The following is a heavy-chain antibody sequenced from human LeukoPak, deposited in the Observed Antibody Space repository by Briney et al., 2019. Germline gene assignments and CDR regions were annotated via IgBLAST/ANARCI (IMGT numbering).Heavy chain of an antibody. CDR3: VTDRRGILVRGTTFDY. CDR2: IFSRSESI. V-gene: IGHV3-21*01. J-gene: IGHJ4*02. D-gene: IGHD3-10*01. CDR1: GFTFGAYT. Sequence: GGSLRLSCAASGFTFGAYTINWVRQAPGKGLEWVSCIFSRSESILYADSVKGRFTISRDNSKNTLYLQMSSLRAEDTAVYYCVTDRRGILVRGTTFDYWGQGTLVTVSS.